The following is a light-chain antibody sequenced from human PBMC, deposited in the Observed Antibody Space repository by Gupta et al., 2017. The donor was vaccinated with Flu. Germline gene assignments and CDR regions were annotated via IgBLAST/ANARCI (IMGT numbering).Light chain of an antibody. CDR3: SAVAGSNTVL. V-gene: IGLV2-8*01. Sequence: ALTQPLTASGSPGKSVTITCTGTSNDVGGYNYFSWYQPQQRKASKLLIYEVTMRPTGVPDRFSVSKSGSTASLTVSGLQVEDEADYYCSAVAGSNTVLFGGGTKLT. CDR2: EVT. CDR1: SNDVGGYNY. J-gene: IGLJ2*01.